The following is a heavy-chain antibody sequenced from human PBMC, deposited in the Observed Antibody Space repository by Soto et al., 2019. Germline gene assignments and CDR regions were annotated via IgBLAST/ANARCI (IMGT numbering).Heavy chain of an antibody. D-gene: IGHD2-2*01. J-gene: IGHJ4*02. CDR3: ARASYYCISTSCSYGNFDY. V-gene: IGHV1-69*13. Sequence: SVKVSCKASGYTFTSYAISCVRQAPGQGLEWMGGIIPIFGTANYAQKFQGRVTITADESTSTAYMELSSLRSEDTAVYYCARASYYCISTSCSYGNFDYWXQGTLVNVS. CDR1: GYTFTSYA. CDR2: IIPIFGTA.